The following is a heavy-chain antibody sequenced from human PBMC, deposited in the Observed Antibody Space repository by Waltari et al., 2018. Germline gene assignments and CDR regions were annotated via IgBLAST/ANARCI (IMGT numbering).Heavy chain of an antibody. D-gene: IGHD3-22*01. Sequence: QLQLQESGSGLVKPSQTLSPTCALPGGSSSSGGYSRSWIRQPPGKGLEWIGYIYHSGITYYNPSLKSRVTISVDRSKNQFSLKLSSVTAADTAVYYCARDRAGDSSGFDYWGQGTLVTVSS. CDR2: IYHSGIT. CDR3: ARDRAGDSSGFDY. CDR1: GGSSSSGGYS. V-gene: IGHV4-30-2*01. J-gene: IGHJ4*02.